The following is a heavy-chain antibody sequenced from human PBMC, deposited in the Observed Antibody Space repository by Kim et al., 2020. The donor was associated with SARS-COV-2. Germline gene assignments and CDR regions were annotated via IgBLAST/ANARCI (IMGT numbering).Heavy chain of an antibody. D-gene: IGHD4-17*01. V-gene: IGHV4-39*01. Sequence: SETLSLTCTVSGGSISSSSYYWGWIRQPPGKGLEWIGSIYDSGRTYYNPALQSRVTIAVDTSKNQFSLKLSSVTAADTAVYYCARHESTYGDYIDYWGQGTLVTVSS. CDR2: IYDSGRT. CDR3: ARHESTYGDYIDY. J-gene: IGHJ4*02. CDR1: GGSISSSSYY.